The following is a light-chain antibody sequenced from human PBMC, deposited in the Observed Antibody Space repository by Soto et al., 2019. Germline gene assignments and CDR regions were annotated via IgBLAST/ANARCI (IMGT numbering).Light chain of an antibody. Sequence: QSVLTQPPSASGTPGQRVAISCSGSSSNIGSSSVYWYQQLPGTAPKLLIYKNDQRPSWVPDRFSASKSGTSASLVISGLRSEDEADYYCATWHVSLSRVVFGGGTKLTV. V-gene: IGLV1-47*01. CDR3: ATWHVSLSRVV. CDR1: SSNIGSSS. CDR2: KND. J-gene: IGLJ2*01.